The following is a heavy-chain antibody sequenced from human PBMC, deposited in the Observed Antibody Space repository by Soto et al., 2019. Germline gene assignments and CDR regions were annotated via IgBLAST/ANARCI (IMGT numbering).Heavy chain of an antibody. Sequence: SETLSLTCPVSGGSISGHYWGWIRQPPGKAPEWIGHIYYSGSTNYNPSLKSRVTISVDTSKNQFSLKLSSVTAADTAVYYCAREVNGAYDGGYDYWYYFDYWGQGTLVTVSS. D-gene: IGHD5-12*01. J-gene: IGHJ4*02. CDR3: AREVNGAYDGGYDYWYYFDY. CDR2: IYYSGST. V-gene: IGHV4-59*11. CDR1: GGSISGHY.